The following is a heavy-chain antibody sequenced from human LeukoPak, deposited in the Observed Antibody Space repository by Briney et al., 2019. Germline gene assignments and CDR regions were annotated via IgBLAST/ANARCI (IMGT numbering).Heavy chain of an antibody. CDR3: AELGITMIGGV. D-gene: IGHD3-10*02. V-gene: IGHV3-43*01. J-gene: IGHJ6*04. Sequence: GGSLRLSCAASGFTFDDYTMHWVRQAPGKGLEWVSVISWDGGSTYYADSVKGRFTISRDNSKNSLYLQMNSLRAEDTAVYYCAELGITMIGGVWGKGTTVTISS. CDR2: ISWDGGST. CDR1: GFTFDDYT.